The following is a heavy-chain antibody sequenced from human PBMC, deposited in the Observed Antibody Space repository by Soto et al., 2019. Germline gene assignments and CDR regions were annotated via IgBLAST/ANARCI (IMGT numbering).Heavy chain of an antibody. CDR2: IIPLFGTA. V-gene: IGHV1-69*06. Sequence: QVQLVQSGAEVKKPGSSVKVSCKASGGTFNSYTIGWVRQAPGQGLEWMGGIIPLFGTANYAQKFQGRVTIFADKSTSTAYMELSSLRSEDTAVYYCAKEGFGDSGWFGPWGQGTLVTVPS. D-gene: IGHD3-10*01. CDR1: GGTFNSYT. J-gene: IGHJ5*02. CDR3: AKEGFGDSGWFGP.